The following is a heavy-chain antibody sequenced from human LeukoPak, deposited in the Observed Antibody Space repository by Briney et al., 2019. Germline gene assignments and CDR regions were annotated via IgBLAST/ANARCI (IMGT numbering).Heavy chain of an antibody. CDR2: IYHSGST. J-gene: IGHJ6*03. Sequence: SETLSLTCAVSGYSISSGYCWGWIRQPPGKGLEWIGSIYHSGSTYYNPSLKSRVTISVDTSKNQFSLKLSSVTAADTAVYYCARHLGTSSLTRYYYYMDVWGKGTTVTVSS. V-gene: IGHV4-38-2*01. CDR1: GYSISSGYC. D-gene: IGHD3-3*02. CDR3: ARHLGTSSLTRYYYYMDV.